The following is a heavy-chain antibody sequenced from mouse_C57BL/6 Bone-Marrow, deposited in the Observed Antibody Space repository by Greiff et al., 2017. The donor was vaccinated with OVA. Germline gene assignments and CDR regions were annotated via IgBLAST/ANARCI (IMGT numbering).Heavy chain of an antibody. CDR2: INPNSGST. J-gene: IGHJ3*01. Sequence: QVQLQQPGAELVKPGASVKLSCKASGYPFTSYWMNWVKQRPGQGLEWIGMINPNSGSTNYNEKFKSKAPLTVDKSSSTAYMQLSSLTSEDSAVYYCARSGTGTFAWFAYWGQGALVTVSA. D-gene: IGHD4-1*01. V-gene: IGHV1-64*01. CDR1: GYPFTSYW. CDR3: ARSGTGTFAWFAY.